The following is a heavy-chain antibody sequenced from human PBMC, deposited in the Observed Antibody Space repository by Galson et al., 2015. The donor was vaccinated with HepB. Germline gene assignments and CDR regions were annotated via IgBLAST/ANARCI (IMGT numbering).Heavy chain of an antibody. J-gene: IGHJ4*02. CDR2: ISYDGTNK. V-gene: IGHV3-30-3*01. Sequence: SLRLSCAASAFTFSSYAFHWVRQAPGKGLEWVAVISYDGTNKYYADSVRGRFTISRDNSKNTLYLQMNSLRAEDTAVYYCARDAVRLTIFGVGLYWGQGTLVTVSS. CDR1: AFTFSSYA. CDR3: ARDAVRLTIFGVGLY. D-gene: IGHD3-3*01.